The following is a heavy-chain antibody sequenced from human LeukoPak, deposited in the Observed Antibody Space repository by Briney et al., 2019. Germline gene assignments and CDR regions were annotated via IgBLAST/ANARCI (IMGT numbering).Heavy chain of an antibody. V-gene: IGHV5-51*01. J-gene: IGHJ6*02. Sequence: GVSLKISCKGSGYSFTSYWIGWVRQTPGKGLEWMGIIYPGDSDTRYSPSFQGQVTISADKSISTAYLQWSSLKASDTAMYYCARGGFGELLSAYYYGMDVWGQGTTVTVSS. CDR3: ARGGFGELLSAYYYGMDV. CDR2: IYPGDSDT. CDR1: GYSFTSYW. D-gene: IGHD3-10*01.